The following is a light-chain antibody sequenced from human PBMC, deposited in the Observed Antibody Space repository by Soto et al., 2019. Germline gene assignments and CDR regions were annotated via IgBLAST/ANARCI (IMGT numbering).Light chain of an antibody. CDR2: GAS. CDR3: QQYNERPPWT. Sequence: EIVLTQSPATLSLSPGERATLSCRASQSVRTSLAWYQQKPGQAPRLLIYGASNRATGIPARFSGSGSGTDFTLTISSLQSDDVGVYYCQQYNERPPWTFGQGTKVDIK. J-gene: IGKJ1*01. V-gene: IGKV3D-15*01. CDR1: QSVRTS.